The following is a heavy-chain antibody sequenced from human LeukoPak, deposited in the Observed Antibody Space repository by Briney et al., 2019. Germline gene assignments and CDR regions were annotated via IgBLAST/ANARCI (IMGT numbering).Heavy chain of an antibody. J-gene: IGHJ6*03. CDR1: GFTFSSYG. CDR2: ISYDGSNK. V-gene: IGHV3-30*18. CDR3: AKLAHYYYYYMDV. Sequence: PGGSLRLSCAASGFTFSSYGMHWVRQAPGKGLEWVAVISYDGSNKYYADSVKGRFTISRDNSKNALYLQMNSLRAEDTAVYYCAKLAHYYYYYMDVWGKGTTVTVSS.